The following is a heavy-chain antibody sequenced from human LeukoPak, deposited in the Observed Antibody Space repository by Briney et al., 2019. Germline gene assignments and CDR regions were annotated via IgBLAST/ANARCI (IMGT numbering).Heavy chain of an antibody. CDR2: ISYSGSPI. Sequence: PGGSLRLSCAASGFTISSYEMNWVRQAPGKGLEWFSYISYSGSPIYYADSVKGRFTISRDNAKNSLYLQMNSLRAEDTAVYYCATVGRAARPGYWGQGTLVTVSS. V-gene: IGHV3-48*03. CDR1: GFTISSYE. J-gene: IGHJ4*02. CDR3: ATVGRAARPGY. D-gene: IGHD6-6*01.